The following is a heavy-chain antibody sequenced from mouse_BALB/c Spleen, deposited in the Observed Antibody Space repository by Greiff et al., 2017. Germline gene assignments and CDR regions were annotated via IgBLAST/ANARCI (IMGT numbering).Heavy chain of an antibody. CDR2: ISDGGSYT. J-gene: IGHJ4*01. V-gene: IGHV5-4*02. Sequence: EVMLVESGGGLVKPGGSLKLSCAASGFTFSDYYMYWVRQTPEKRLEWVATISDGGSYTYYPDSVKGRFTISRDNAKNNLYLQMSSLKSEDTAMYYCAREGSPYAMDYWGQGTSVTVSS. CDR1: GFTFSDYY. CDR3: AREGSPYAMDY.